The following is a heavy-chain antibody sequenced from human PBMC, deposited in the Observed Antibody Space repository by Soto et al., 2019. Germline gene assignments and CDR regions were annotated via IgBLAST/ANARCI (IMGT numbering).Heavy chain of an antibody. J-gene: IGHJ4*02. CDR1: GFTFSSYA. D-gene: IGHD5-18*01. Sequence: QVQLVESGGGVVQPGRSLRLSCAASGFTFSSYAMHWVRQAPGKGLEWVEVISYDGSNKYYPDSVKSRCTISSDKSKNTRYLQMNSLRAEDTAVYDCARDCGADTAMGAWGQGTLVTVSS. V-gene: IGHV3-30-3*01. CDR3: ARDCGADTAMGA. CDR2: ISYDGSNK.